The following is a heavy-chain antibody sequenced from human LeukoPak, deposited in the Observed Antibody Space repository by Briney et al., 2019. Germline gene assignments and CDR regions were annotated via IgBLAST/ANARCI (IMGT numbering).Heavy chain of an antibody. CDR2: ISAYNGNT. D-gene: IGHD3-10*01. J-gene: IGHJ5*02. V-gene: IGHV1-18*01. CDR1: GYTFTSYG. CDR3: ARVRQLLWFGELLAPKNWFDP. Sequence: ASVKVSCRASGYTFTSYGISRVRQAPGQGLEWMGWISAYNGNTNYAQKLQGRVTMTTDTSTSTAYMELRSLRSDDTAVYYCARVRQLLWFGELLAPKNWFDPWGQGTLVTVSS.